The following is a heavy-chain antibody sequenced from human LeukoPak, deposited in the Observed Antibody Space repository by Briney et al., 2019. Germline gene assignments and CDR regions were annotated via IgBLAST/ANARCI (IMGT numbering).Heavy chain of an antibody. J-gene: IGHJ4*02. V-gene: IGHV4-38-2*02. CDR1: GYSISSGYY. D-gene: IGHD2-21*02. CDR2: INHSGTT. CDR3: ARGSRCGGDCLNLEHY. Sequence: SSETLSLTCTVPGYSISSGYYWSWIRQPPGKGLEWIGEINHSGTTNYNPSLKSRVTISVDTSKNQFSLNLSPVTVADTAAYYCARGSRCGGDCLNLEHYWGQGTLVTVSS.